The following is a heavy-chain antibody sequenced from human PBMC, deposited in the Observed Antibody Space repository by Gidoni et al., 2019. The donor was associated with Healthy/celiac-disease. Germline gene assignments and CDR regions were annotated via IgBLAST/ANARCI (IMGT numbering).Heavy chain of an antibody. CDR1: GFTFSSYS. Sequence: EVQLVESGGGLVKPGGSLRLSCAASGFTFSSYSKNWVRQAPGKGLEWVSSISSSSSYIYYADSVKGRFTISRDNAKNSLYLQMNSLRAEDTAVYYCARFAAVDTAMVTDYWGQGTLVTVSS. D-gene: IGHD5-18*01. CDR3: ARFAAVDTAMVTDY. CDR2: ISSSSSYI. V-gene: IGHV3-21*01. J-gene: IGHJ4*02.